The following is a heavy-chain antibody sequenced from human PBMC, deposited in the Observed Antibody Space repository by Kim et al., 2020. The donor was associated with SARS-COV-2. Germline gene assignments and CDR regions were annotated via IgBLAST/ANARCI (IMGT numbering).Heavy chain of an antibody. CDR1: GFTFSNAW. CDR2: IKSKTDGGTT. D-gene: IGHD3-10*01. CDR3: TTVTYYDGSGPHTEFDY. V-gene: IGHV3-15*01. Sequence: GGSLRLSCAASGFTFSNAWMSWVRQAPGKGLEWVGRIKSKTDGGTTDYAAPVKGRFTISRDDSKNTLNLQMNSLKTEDTAVYYCTTVTYYDGSGPHTEFDYWGQGTLVTVSA. J-gene: IGHJ4*02.